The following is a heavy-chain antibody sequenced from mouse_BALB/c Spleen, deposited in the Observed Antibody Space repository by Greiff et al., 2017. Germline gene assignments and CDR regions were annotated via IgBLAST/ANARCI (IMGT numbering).Heavy chain of an antibody. D-gene: IGHD2-3*01. J-gene: IGHJ4*01. Sequence: QVQLKESGPGLVAPSQSLSITCTVSGFSLTSYGVHWVRQPPGKGLEWLGVIWAGGSTNYNSALMSRLSISKDNSKSQVFLKMNSLQTDDTAMYYCARDRGYYVYAMDYWGQGTSVTVSS. CDR3: ARDRGYYVYAMDY. CDR1: GFSLTSYG. CDR2: IWAGGST. V-gene: IGHV2-9*02.